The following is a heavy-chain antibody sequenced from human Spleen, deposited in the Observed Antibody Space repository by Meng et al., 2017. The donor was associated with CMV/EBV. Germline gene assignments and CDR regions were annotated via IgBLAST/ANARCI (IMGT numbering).Heavy chain of an antibody. CDR1: GFTVSSNY. V-gene: IGHV3-66*03. CDR3: ARVGAGGRLREAFDI. J-gene: IGHJ3*02. Sequence: GESLKISCAASGFTVSSNYMSWVRQAPGKGLEWVSVIYSCGRTYYADSVKGRFTISRDNSKNTLYLQMNSLRAEDTAVYYCARVGAGGRLREAFDIWGQGTMVTVSS. D-gene: IGHD4-17*01. CDR2: IYSCGRT.